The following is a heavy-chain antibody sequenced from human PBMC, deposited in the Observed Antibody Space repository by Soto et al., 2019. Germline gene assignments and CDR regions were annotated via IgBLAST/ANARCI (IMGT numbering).Heavy chain of an antibody. CDR3: ARTNSSGFYFDY. V-gene: IGHV3-74*01. J-gene: IGHJ4*02. CDR2: INSDGSST. CDR1: GFTFSTYL. D-gene: IGHD6-19*01. Sequence: GESLRLTFGTSGFTFSTYLMHRIRQDLGKGLVWVSRINSDGSSTSYADSVKGRFTISRDNAKNTLYLQMNSLRAEDTAVYYCARTNSSGFYFDYWGQGT.